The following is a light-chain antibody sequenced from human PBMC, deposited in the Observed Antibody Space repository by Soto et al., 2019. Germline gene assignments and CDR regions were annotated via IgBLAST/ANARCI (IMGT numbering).Light chain of an antibody. CDR3: QQYGSSPRGS. Sequence: EIVLTQSPATLSLSPGESATLSCRASRSVSNYLAWYQQKPGRAPRLLIYGASSRATGIPDRFSGSGSGTDFTLTISRLEPEDFAVYYCQQYGSSPRGSFGQGTKVDIK. CDR1: RSVSNY. CDR2: GAS. V-gene: IGKV3-20*01. J-gene: IGKJ1*01.